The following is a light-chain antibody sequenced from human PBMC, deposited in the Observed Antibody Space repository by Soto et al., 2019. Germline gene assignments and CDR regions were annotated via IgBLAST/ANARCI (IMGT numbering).Light chain of an antibody. V-gene: IGKV3-20*01. CDR2: GAS. CDR3: QQYGSSPIT. Sequence: EIVLTQSPGTLSLSPGERATLACSGSQSVSSSYLAWYQQKPGQAPRLLIYGASSRATGIPDRFSGSGSGTDFTLTISRLEPEDVAVYYCQQYGSSPITFGQGTRLEI. J-gene: IGKJ5*01. CDR1: QSVSSSY.